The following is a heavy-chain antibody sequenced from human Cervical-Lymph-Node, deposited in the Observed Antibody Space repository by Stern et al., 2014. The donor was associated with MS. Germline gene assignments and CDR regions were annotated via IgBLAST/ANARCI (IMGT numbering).Heavy chain of an antibody. V-gene: IGHV1-3*04. D-gene: IGHD6-13*01. J-gene: IGHJ5*02. CDR2: INTANGDT. CDR3: GRGQQSFDP. Sequence: VQLVQSGAEVKKPGASVKVSCKASGYTFTSYAIHWVSQAPGQRLEWMGRINTANGDTYYSEKFQGRVTFTRDTSANTAYMELFSLTSEDTTVYYCGRGQQSFDPWGQGTLVTVSA. CDR1: GYTFTSYA.